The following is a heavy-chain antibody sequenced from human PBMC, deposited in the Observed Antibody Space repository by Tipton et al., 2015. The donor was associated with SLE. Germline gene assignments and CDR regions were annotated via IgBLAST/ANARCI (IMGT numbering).Heavy chain of an antibody. CDR1: GYTFTGYY. Sequence: QVQLVQSGAEVQKPGASVKVSCKASGYTFTGYYMHWVRQAPGQGLEWMGWINPNSGGTNYAQKFQGRVTMTRDTSISTAYMELSRLRSDDTAAYHCARTYYYDSSGYPQHWGQGTLVTVSS. J-gene: IGHJ1*01. CDR3: ARTYYYDSSGYPQH. D-gene: IGHD3-22*01. CDR2: INPNSGGT. V-gene: IGHV1-2*02.